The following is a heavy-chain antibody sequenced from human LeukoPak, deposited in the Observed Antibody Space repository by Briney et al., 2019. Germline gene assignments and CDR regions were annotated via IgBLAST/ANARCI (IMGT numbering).Heavy chain of an antibody. CDR1: GFTFSSYA. V-gene: IGHV3-23*01. D-gene: IGHD3-10*01. J-gene: IGHJ6*02. CDR2: ISGSGGST. Sequence: GGSLRLSCAASGFTFSSYAMSWVRQAPGKGLEWVSAISGSGGSTYYADSVKGRFTISRDNSKNSLYLQMNSLRAEDTAVYFCAKSQQEFYYYGMDVWGQGTTVTVS. CDR3: AKSQQEFYYYGMDV.